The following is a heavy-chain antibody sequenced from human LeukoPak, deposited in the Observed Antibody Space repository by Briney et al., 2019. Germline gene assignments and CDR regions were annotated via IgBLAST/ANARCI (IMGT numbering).Heavy chain of an antibody. CDR1: GGSISSSNW. V-gene: IGHV4-4*02. D-gene: IGHD4-17*01. CDR3: ARDPGDYHLLYNWFDP. CDR2: IYHSGST. J-gene: IGHJ5*02. Sequence: PSQTLSLTCTVSGGSISSSNWWSWVRQPPGKGLEWIGEIYHSGSTNYNPSLKSRVTISVDTSKNQFSLKLSSVTAADTAVYYCARDPGDYHLLYNWFDPWGQETLVTVSS.